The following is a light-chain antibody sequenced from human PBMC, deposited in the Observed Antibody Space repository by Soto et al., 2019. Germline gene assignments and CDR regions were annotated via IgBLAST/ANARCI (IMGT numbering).Light chain of an antibody. CDR2: SAS. J-gene: IGKJ2*01. CDR1: QRIGTW. Sequence: DIQMTQSPSSLSASVGDRVTITCRASQRIGTWLAWYQQKPGKAPKLLIYSASSLQTGVPSRFSGSGYGTDFTLTISILQPEDFATYYCQQADSFPRTFGQGTRLEIK. CDR3: QQADSFPRT. V-gene: IGKV1-12*01.